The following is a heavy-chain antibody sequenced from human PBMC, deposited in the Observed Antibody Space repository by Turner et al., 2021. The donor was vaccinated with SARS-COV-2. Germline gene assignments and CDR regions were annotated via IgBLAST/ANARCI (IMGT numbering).Heavy chain of an antibody. V-gene: IGHV3-21*01. Sequence: EVQLVESGGGLVKPGGSLRLSCAASGFTCSSNSMNWVRQATWKGLEWVSSISSSSSYIYYADSVKGRFTISRDNAKNSLYLQMNSLRAEDTAVYYCARDHRPVVVPAAKRAGSYYYGMDVWGQGTTVTVSS. D-gene: IGHD2-2*01. CDR2: ISSSSSYI. CDR1: GFTCSSNS. CDR3: ARDHRPVVVPAAKRAGSYYYGMDV. J-gene: IGHJ6*02.